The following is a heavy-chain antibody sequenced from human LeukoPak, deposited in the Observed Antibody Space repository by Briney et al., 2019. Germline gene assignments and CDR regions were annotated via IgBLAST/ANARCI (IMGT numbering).Heavy chain of an antibody. Sequence: GGSLRLSCAASGFTFSTFAMIWVRQPPGKGLEWVSYISSSGSSIYYADSVQGRFTISRDNAKNSLYLQMNSLRAEDTAVYYCARGLSGYSSSLGYWGQGTLVTVSS. J-gene: IGHJ4*02. V-gene: IGHV3-48*04. CDR1: GFTFSTFA. CDR2: ISSSGSSI. D-gene: IGHD6-6*01. CDR3: ARGLSGYSSSLGY.